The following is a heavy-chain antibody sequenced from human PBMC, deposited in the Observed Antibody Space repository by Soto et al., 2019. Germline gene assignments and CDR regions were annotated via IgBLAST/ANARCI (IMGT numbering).Heavy chain of an antibody. V-gene: IGHV4-30-4*01. CDR2: IYYSGST. CDR1: GGSISSGDYY. CDR3: ARDRTISPGTSDY. D-gene: IGHD3-3*01. J-gene: IGHJ4*02. Sequence: QVQLQESGPGLVKPSQTLSLPCTVSGGSISSGDYYWSWIRQPPGKGLEWIGNIYYSGSTYYNPSLKSRVTISVDTSKIQFSLKLSSVTAADTAVYYCARDRTISPGTSDYWGQGTLVTVSS.